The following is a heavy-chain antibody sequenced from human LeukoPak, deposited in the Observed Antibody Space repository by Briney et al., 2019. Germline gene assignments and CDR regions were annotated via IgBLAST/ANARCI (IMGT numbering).Heavy chain of an antibody. CDR3: ARSGSYYDWYFDL. Sequence: SETLSLTCTVSGGSISSSNYYWGWIRQPPGKGLEWIGTIHYSGNTYYNPSLKSRVAISVDTSKNQFSLRLSSVTAADTAVYYCARSGSYYDWYFDLWGRGTLVTVSS. D-gene: IGHD1-26*01. V-gene: IGHV4-39*07. J-gene: IGHJ2*01. CDR2: IHYSGNT. CDR1: GGSISSSNYY.